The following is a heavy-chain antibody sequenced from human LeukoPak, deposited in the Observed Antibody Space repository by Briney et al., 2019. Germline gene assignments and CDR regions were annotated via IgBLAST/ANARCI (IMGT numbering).Heavy chain of an antibody. J-gene: IGHJ3*02. V-gene: IGHV1-69*04. CDR2: IIPILGIA. Sequence: SVKVSCKASGGTFSSYAISWVRQAPGQGLEWMGRIIPILGIANYAQKFQGRVTITADKSTSTAYMELSSLRSEDTAVYYCARGDYGSGNVGAFDIWGQGTMVTASS. CDR3: ARGDYGSGNVGAFDI. D-gene: IGHD3-10*01. CDR1: GGTFSSYA.